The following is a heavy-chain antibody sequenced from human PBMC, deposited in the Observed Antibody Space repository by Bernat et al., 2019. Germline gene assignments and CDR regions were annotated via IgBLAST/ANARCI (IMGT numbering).Heavy chain of an antibody. CDR1: GFTFSSYA. D-gene: IGHD3-3*02. J-gene: IGHJ6*03. CDR2: ISYDGSNK. V-gene: IGHV3-30*01. Sequence: QVQLVESGGGVVQPGRSLRLSCAASGFTFSSYAMHWVRQAPGKGLEWVAVISYDGSNKYYADSVKGRFTISRDNSKNTLYLQMNSLRAEDTAVYYCARGISRLYCYMDVWGKGTTVTVSS. CDR3: ARGISRLYCYMDV.